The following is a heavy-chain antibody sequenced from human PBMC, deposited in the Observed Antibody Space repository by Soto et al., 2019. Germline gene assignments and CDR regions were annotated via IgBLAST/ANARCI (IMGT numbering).Heavy chain of an antibody. CDR2: IWYDGSNK. J-gene: IGHJ4*02. CDR3: ARDSSGYLQAPDY. Sequence: LRLSCAASGFTFSSYGMHWVRQAPGQGLEWVAVIWYDGSNKYYADSVKGRFTISRDNSKNTLYLQMNSLRAEDTAVYYCARDSSGYLQAPDYWGQGTLVTGSS. V-gene: IGHV3-33*01. D-gene: IGHD3-22*01. CDR1: GFTFSSYG.